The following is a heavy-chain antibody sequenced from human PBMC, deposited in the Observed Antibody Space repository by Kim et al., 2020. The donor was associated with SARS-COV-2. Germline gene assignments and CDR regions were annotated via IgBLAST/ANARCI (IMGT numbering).Heavy chain of an antibody. J-gene: IGHJ4*02. D-gene: IGHD6-6*01. CDR3: AREGIAVRGAAYDY. CDR2: INTNTGNP. V-gene: IGHV7-4-1*02. CDR1: GYTFTTYA. Sequence: ASVKVSCKASGYTFTTYAMHWVRQAPGQGLQWMGWINTNTGNPTYAQGFTGRFVFSLDTSVSTAYLQISSLKAEDTAVYYCAREGIAVRGAAYDYWGQGTLVTVSS.